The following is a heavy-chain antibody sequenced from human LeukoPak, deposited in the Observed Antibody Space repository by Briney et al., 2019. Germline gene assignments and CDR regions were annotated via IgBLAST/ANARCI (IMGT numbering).Heavy chain of an antibody. CDR1: GGSISSYY. J-gene: IGHJ4*02. Sequence: PSETLSLTCTVSGGSISSYYWSWIRQPPGKGLEWIGYIYYSGSTNYNPSLKSRVTISVDTSKNQFSLKLSSVTAADTAVYYCARHGAAAVVTRFDYWGQGTLVTVSS. D-gene: IGHD3-22*01. CDR2: IYYSGST. V-gene: IGHV4-59*08. CDR3: ARHGAAAVVTRFDY.